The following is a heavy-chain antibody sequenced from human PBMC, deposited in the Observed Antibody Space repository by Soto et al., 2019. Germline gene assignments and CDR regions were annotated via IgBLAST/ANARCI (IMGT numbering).Heavy chain of an antibody. CDR3: ARDHPGIASRPFAFDI. D-gene: IGHD6-6*01. J-gene: IGHJ3*02. CDR2: ISPNSGGT. CDR1: GYTFTDYY. Sequence: ASVKVSCKASGYTFTDYYMHWVRQAPGQGLEWMGWISPNSGGTNYAQKFQGRVTMTRDTSISTAYMVLSRLRSDDTAVYYCARDHPGIASRPFAFDIWGPGTMVTVSS. V-gene: IGHV1-2*02.